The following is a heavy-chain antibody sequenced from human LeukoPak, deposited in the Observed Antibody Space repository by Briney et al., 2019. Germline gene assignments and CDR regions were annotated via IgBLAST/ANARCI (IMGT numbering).Heavy chain of an antibody. CDR3: ATHPDFSSSSQYFDF. Sequence: PGGSLRLSCAASGFTFSSYAMSWVRQAPGKGLEWVSVISGSGAGSYYADSVKGRVTVSRDNSKNTVLLQMNSLRAEDTAVYYCATHPDFSSSSQYFDFWGQGTLVTVSS. CDR2: ISGSGAGS. D-gene: IGHD6-6*01. J-gene: IGHJ4*02. CDR1: GFTFSSYA. V-gene: IGHV3-23*01.